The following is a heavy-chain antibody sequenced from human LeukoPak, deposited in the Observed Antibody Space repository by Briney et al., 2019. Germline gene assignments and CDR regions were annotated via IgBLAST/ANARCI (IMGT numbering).Heavy chain of an antibody. CDR2: IYYSGST. CDR3: ARFTNYYDSSGYYYFDY. Sequence: SETLSLTCTVSGGSISSSSYYWGWIRQPPGKGLEWIGSIYYSGSTYYNPSLKSRVTISVDTSKNQFSLKLSSVTAADTAVYYCARFTNYYDSSGYYYFDYWGLGTLVTVSS. D-gene: IGHD3-22*01. CDR1: GGSISSSSYY. J-gene: IGHJ4*02. V-gene: IGHV4-39*07.